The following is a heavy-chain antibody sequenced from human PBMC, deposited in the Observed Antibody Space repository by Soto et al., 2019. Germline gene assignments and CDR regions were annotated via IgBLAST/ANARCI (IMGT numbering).Heavy chain of an antibody. D-gene: IGHD3-16*01. Sequence: GGSLRLSCAASGFTFSDSSMNWVRQAPGKGLEWVSYISGTSSTMYYADSVKGRFTISRDSAKNSLYLQMNSLRDEDTAVYYCAREGVVSARLDPWGQGTLVTSPQ. CDR1: GFTFSDSS. J-gene: IGHJ5*02. CDR3: AREGVVSARLDP. V-gene: IGHV3-48*02. CDR2: ISGTSSTM.